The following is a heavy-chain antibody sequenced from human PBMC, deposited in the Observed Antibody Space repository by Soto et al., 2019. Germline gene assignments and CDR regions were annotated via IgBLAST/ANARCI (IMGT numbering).Heavy chain of an antibody. CDR3: ARGGYSGYIDFDY. CDR2: INHSGST. J-gene: IGHJ4*02. V-gene: IGHV4-34*01. CDR1: GGSFSGYY. D-gene: IGHD5-12*01. Sequence: PSETLSLTCAVYGGSFSGYYWSWIRHPPGKGLEWIGEINHSGSTNYNPSLKSRVTISVDTSKNQFSLKLSSVTAADTVVFYCARGGYSGYIDFDYWGQGTLVPVSS.